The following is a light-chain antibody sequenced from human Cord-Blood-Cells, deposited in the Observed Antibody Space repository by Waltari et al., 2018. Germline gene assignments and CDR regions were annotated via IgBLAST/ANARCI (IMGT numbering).Light chain of an antibody. Sequence: QSALTQPASVSGSPGQSITISCTGTSSDVGGYNYVSWYQQHPGKAPKLMIYEVSTRPSGVSNRFSGSKSGTTASLTISGLQAEDEADSYCSSYTSSLYVFGTGTKVTVL. CDR3: SSYTSSLYV. CDR1: SSDVGGYNY. V-gene: IGLV2-14*01. CDR2: EVS. J-gene: IGLJ1*01.